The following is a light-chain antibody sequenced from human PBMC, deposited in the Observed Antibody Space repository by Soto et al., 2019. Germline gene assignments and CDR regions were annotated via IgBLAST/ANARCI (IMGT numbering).Light chain of an antibody. V-gene: IGLV3-21*02. CDR3: QVWDDNSDHHV. J-gene: IGLJ1*01. CDR2: DDS. CDR1: NIGGKS. Sequence: SYEMAQTSSVSVAPEQTARISCRGNNIGGKSVHWYQQKPGQVPVVVVYDDSDRPSGIPERSSGSNSGNTATLTISRVEAGDEADYHCQVWDDNSDHHVFGTGTKVTVL.